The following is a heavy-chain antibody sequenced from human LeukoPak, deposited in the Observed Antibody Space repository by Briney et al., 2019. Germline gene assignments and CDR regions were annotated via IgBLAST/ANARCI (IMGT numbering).Heavy chain of an antibody. CDR1: GGSISSYY. J-gene: IGHJ4*02. D-gene: IGHD6-19*01. Sequence: SETLSLTCTVSGGSISSYYWSWIRQPPGKGLEWIGYIYYSGSTNYNPSLKSRVTISVDTSKSQFSLKLSSVTAADTAVYYCARAIAVAGITYYFDYWGQGTLVTVSS. CDR3: ARAIAVAGITYYFDY. V-gene: IGHV4-59*01. CDR2: IYYSGST.